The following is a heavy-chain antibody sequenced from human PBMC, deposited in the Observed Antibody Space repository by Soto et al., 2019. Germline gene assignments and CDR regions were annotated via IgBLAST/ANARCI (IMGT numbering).Heavy chain of an antibody. Sequence: PVGSLRLSGAASGFHFSRHGVHWVRQAPGRGLEWVAVIWSDGSKEYYADSVKGRFTISRDNSKNTVSLQMNSLRSEDTAVYYCARDQVCPGNGLDVWGQGTTVTVSS. CDR3: ARDQVCPGNGLDV. J-gene: IGHJ6*02. CDR2: IWSDGSKE. D-gene: IGHD2-8*02. CDR1: GFHFSRHG. V-gene: IGHV3-33*01.